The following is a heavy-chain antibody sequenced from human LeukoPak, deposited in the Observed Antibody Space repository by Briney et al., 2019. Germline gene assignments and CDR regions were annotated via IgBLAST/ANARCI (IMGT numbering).Heavy chain of an antibody. D-gene: IGHD6-6*01. V-gene: IGHV3-33*06. CDR2: IWYDGSTK. CDR3: AKDGVSGIAARFDY. CDR1: GFTFRTYG. J-gene: IGHJ4*02. Sequence: GGSLRLSCAASGFTFRTYGMHWVRQAPGKGLEWVAIIWYDGSTKYYAESVKGRFTISRDNSKNTLYLQMNSLRAEDTAVYYCAKDGVSGIAARFDYWGQGTLVTVSS.